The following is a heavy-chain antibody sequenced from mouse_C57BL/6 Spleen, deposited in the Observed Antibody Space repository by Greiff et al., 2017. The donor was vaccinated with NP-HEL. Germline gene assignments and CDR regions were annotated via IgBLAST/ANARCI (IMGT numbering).Heavy chain of an antibody. J-gene: IGHJ2*01. V-gene: IGHV3-6*01. Sequence: EVKLVESGPGLVKPSQSLSLTCSVTGYSITSGYYWNWIRQFPGNKLEWMGYISYDGSNNYNPFLKNRISITRDTSKNQFFLKLNSVTTEDTATYYCARDRFFDYWGQGTTLTVSS. CDR1: GYSITSGYY. CDR3: ARDRFFDY. CDR2: ISYDGSN.